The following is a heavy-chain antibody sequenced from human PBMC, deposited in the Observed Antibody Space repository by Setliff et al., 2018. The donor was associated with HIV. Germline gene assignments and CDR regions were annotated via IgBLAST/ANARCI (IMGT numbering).Heavy chain of an antibody. CDR2: VVGSGLST. V-gene: IGHV3-23*01. CDR1: GFRFSIYA. CDR3: AKVPVEMATITLLFFDY. D-gene: IGHD5-12*01. J-gene: IGHJ4*02. Sequence: SGGSLRLSCAASGFRFSIYAMRWVRQAPGKGLEWVSTVVGSGLSTYYADSVKGRFTISRDNSKNTLYLQMNSLRAEDTAVYYCAKVPVEMATITLLFFDYWGQGTLVTVSS.